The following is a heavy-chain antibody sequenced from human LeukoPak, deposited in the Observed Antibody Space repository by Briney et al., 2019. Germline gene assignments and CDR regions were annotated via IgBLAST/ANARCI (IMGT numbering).Heavy chain of an antibody. V-gene: IGHV4-59*08. Sequence: SETLSLTCTVSGGSISSYYWSWIRQPPGKGLEWIGYIYYSGSTNYNPSLKSRVTISVDTSKNQFSLKLSSVTAADTAVYYCARSISYGPSDYGMDVWGQGTTVTVSS. D-gene: IGHD5-18*01. CDR2: IYYSGST. J-gene: IGHJ6*02. CDR3: ARSISYGPSDYGMDV. CDR1: GGSISSYY.